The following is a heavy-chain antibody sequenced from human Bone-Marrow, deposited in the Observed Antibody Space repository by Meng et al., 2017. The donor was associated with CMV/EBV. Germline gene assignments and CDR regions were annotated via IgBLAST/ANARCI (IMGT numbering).Heavy chain of an antibody. CDR2: ISSSGSTI. D-gene: IGHD3-3*01. V-gene: IGHV3-11*04. CDR3: ARDTWSGYLPSPYYYYGMDV. Sequence: GESLKISCAASGFTFSDYYMSWIRQAPGKGLEWVSYISSSGSTIYYADSVKGRFTISRDNAKNSLYLQMNSLRAEDTAVYYCARDTWSGYLPSPYYYYGMDVWGQGTLVTVSS. J-gene: IGHJ6*02. CDR1: GFTFSDYY.